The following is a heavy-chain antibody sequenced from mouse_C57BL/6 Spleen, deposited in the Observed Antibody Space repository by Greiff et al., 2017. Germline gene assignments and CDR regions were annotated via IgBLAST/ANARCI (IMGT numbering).Heavy chain of an antibody. D-gene: IGHD2-5*01. Sequence: VQLKESGPGLVKPSQSLSLTCSVTGYSITSGYYWNWIRQFPGNKLEWMGYISYDGSNNYNPSLKNRISITRDTAKNQFFLKLNSVTTEDTATYDCAGYSNYGLYYAMDYWGQGTSVTVSS. V-gene: IGHV3-6*01. CDR2: ISYDGSN. CDR1: GYSITSGYY. J-gene: IGHJ4*01. CDR3: AGYSNYGLYYAMDY.